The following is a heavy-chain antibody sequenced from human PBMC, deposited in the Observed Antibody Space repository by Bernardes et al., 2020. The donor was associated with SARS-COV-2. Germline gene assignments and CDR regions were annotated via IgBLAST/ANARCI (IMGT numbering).Heavy chain of an antibody. Sequence: SETLSLTCTVSGASVTSSDYYWGWVRQAPGKGLEWIGSMSSSGRTNYNPSLRTRVTIALGTSRYNFSLDLSSVTAVDTALYYCSRHRYFYDRSGYVFDYWGQGILVTVSS. CDR1: GASVTSSDYY. V-gene: IGHV4-39*01. CDR2: MSSSGRT. J-gene: IGHJ4*02. D-gene: IGHD3-22*01. CDR3: SRHRYFYDRSGYVFDY.